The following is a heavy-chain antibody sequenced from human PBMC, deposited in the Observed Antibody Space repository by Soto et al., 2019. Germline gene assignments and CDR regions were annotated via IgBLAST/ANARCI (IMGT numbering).Heavy chain of an antibody. CDR2: IYYSGST. J-gene: IGHJ4*02. D-gene: IGHD2-2*01. V-gene: IGHV4-31*03. CDR3: RSCGTLVPGAEVYFHY. CDR1: GGSISSGGYY. Sequence: QVQLQESGPGLVKPSQTLSLTCTVSGGSISSGGYYWSWIRQHPGKGLEWIGYIYYSGSTYYNPSIKGRATISVDTSKNHFSLELSSVTAADTSVYYCRSCGTLVPGAEVYFHYWGQGTLVTVSS.